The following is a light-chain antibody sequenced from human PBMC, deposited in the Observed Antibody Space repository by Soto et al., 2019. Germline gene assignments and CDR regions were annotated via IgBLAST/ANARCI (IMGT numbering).Light chain of an antibody. CDR1: QSVNNNY. Sequence: EIVLTQSPGTLSLSPGEGATLSCRASQSVNNNYLAWYQQKPGQAPRLLIYGASKRATGIPDRFSGSGSGTDFTLTISRLEPEDFALYYCQHYGRSPITFGQGTRLEIK. V-gene: IGKV3-20*01. CDR2: GAS. CDR3: QHYGRSPIT. J-gene: IGKJ5*01.